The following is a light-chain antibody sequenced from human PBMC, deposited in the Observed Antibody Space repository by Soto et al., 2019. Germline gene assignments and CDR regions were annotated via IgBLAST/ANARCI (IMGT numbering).Light chain of an antibody. V-gene: IGKV1-39*01. Sequence: DIQMTQSPSSLSASVRDRVTITCRASQSISSYLNWYQQKPGKAPKLLIYAASSLQSGVPSRFSGSGSGTDFTLTISCLQFEDFATYYCQQYYSFPRTFGQGTKVDIK. CDR3: QQYYSFPRT. CDR1: QSISSY. J-gene: IGKJ1*01. CDR2: AAS.